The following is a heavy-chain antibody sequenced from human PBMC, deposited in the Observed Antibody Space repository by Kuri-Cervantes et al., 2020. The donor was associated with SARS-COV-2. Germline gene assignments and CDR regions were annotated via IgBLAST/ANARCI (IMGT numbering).Heavy chain of an antibody. Sequence: ASVKVSCKASGYTFASYYMHWVRQAPGQGLEWMGIINPSGGSTSYAQKFQGRVTMTRDTSTSTVYMELSSLRSEDTAVYYCARSWGNWRYMDVWGKGTTVTVSS. J-gene: IGHJ6*03. V-gene: IGHV1-46*01. CDR2: INPSGGST. CDR1: GYTFASYY. CDR3: ARSWGNWRYMDV. D-gene: IGHD1-1*01.